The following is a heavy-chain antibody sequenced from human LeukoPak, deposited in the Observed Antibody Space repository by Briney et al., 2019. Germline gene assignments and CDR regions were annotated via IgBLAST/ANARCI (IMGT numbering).Heavy chain of an antibody. D-gene: IGHD6-19*01. CDR3: ARDYGSGWWGGAFDI. Sequence: GGSLRLSCAASGFTFSIYGMHWVRQAPGKGLEWVAVIWYDGSNKYYADSVKGRFTISRDNSKNTLYLQMNSLRAEDTAVYYCARDYGSGWWGGAFDIWGQGTMVTVSS. J-gene: IGHJ3*02. CDR2: IWYDGSNK. V-gene: IGHV3-33*01. CDR1: GFTFSIYG.